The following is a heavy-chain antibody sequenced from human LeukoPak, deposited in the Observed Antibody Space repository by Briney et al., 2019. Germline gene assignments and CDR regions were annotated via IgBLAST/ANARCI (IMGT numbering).Heavy chain of an antibody. Sequence: SETLSLTCTVSGDSISSGGYYWSWIRQHPGKRLEWIGCISYTGHTYYNPSLRSRLTISVDTSKNHFSLKLSSVTAADTAVYYCARDYYDASGYHHEKAFDIWGQGTMVTVSS. V-gene: IGHV4-31*03. J-gene: IGHJ3*02. CDR1: GDSISSGGYY. D-gene: IGHD3-22*01. CDR3: ARDYYDASGYHHEKAFDI. CDR2: ISYTGHT.